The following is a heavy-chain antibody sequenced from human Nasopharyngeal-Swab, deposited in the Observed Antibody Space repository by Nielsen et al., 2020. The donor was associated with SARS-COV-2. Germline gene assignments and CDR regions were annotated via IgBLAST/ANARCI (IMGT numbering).Heavy chain of an antibody. CDR2: ISSSGSTI. CDR1: GFTFSSYE. Sequence: GESLKISCAASGFTFSSYEMNWVRQAPGKGLDWVSYISSSGSTIYYADSVKGRFTISRENAKNSLYLQMNSLRAEDTAVYYCARPSGSYSGAFDIWGQGTMVTVSS. CDR3: ARPSGSYSGAFDI. V-gene: IGHV3-48*03. D-gene: IGHD1-26*01. J-gene: IGHJ3*02.